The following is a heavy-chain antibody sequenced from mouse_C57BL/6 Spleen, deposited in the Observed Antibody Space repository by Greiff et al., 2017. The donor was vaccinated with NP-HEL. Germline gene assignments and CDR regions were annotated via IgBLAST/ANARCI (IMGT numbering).Heavy chain of an antibody. CDR2: ISDGGSYT. Sequence: EVKLQESGGGLVKPGGSLKLSCAASGFTFSSYAMSWVRQTPEKRLEWVATISDGGSYTYYPDNVKGRFTISRDNAKNNLYLQMSHLKSEDTAMYYCARNTTGGYFDVWGTGTTVTVSS. J-gene: IGHJ1*03. CDR3: ARNTTGGYFDV. D-gene: IGHD1-1*01. V-gene: IGHV5-4*03. CDR1: GFTFSSYA.